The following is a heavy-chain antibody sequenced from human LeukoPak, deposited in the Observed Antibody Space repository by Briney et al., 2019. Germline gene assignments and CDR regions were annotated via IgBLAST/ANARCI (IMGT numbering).Heavy chain of an antibody. Sequence: PGGSLRLSCAASGFTFSSYAMSWVRQAPGKGLEWVSAISGSGGSTYYADSVKGRFTISRDNSKNTLYLQMNSLRVEDTATYYCARDLGLVPPDDYDYFDYWGHGTLVTVSS. J-gene: IGHJ4*01. D-gene: IGHD3/OR15-3a*01. CDR3: ARDLGLVPPDDYDYFDY. CDR2: ISGSGGST. CDR1: GFTFSSYA. V-gene: IGHV3-23*01.